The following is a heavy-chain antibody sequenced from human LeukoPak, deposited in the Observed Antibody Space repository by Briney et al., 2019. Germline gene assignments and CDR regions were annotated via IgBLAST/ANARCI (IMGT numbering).Heavy chain of an antibody. CDR1: GYSISSGYY. J-gene: IGHJ4*02. D-gene: IGHD6-19*01. Sequence: SETLSLTCAVSGYSISSGYYWGWIRQPPGKGLEWIGSIYHSGSTYYNPSLKSRVTISVDTSKNQFSLKLSSVTAADMAVYYCARDAAGTLSFDYWGQGTLVTVSS. CDR2: IYHSGST. V-gene: IGHV4-38-2*02. CDR3: ARDAAGTLSFDY.